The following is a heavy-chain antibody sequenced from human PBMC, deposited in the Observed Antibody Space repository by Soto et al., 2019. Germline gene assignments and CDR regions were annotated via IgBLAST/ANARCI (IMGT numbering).Heavy chain of an antibody. CDR1: GFSLSTSGVG. CDR3: AHKTQVRGVMAYDY. V-gene: IGHV2-5*02. D-gene: IGHD3-10*01. Sequence: QITLKESGPTLVKPSQTLTLTCTFSGFSLSTSGVGVGWIRQPPGKALEWLALIYWDDDKRYSPSLKSRLTITKDTSKNQVVLTMTNMDPVDTATYYCAHKTQVRGVMAYDYWGQGTLVTVSS. J-gene: IGHJ4*02. CDR2: IYWDDDK.